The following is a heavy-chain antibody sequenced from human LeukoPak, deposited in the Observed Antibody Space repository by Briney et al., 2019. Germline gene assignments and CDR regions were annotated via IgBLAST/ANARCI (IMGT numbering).Heavy chain of an antibody. D-gene: IGHD1-14*01. Sequence: PSETLSLTCIVSGGSISSYYWSCIRQPPGKGLEWIGYIYYGGSTNYNPSLKSRGTISVDTSKNEFSLKLSSVTAADTAVYYCARGSGPDYFDYWGQGTLVTVST. J-gene: IGHJ4*02. CDR2: IYYGGST. CDR1: GGSISSYY. V-gene: IGHV4-59*08. CDR3: ARGSGPDYFDY.